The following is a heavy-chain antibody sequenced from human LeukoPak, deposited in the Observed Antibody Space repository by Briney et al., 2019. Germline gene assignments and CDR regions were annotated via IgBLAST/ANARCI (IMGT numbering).Heavy chain of an antibody. D-gene: IGHD3-22*01. CDR3: AKDRDTSGYYFDTFDY. CDR1: GFTFSSYA. Sequence: GGSLRLSCAASGFTFSSYAMTWVRQTPGKGLEWVSAISGSGGSTYYADSVKGRFTISRDNSNNTLYLQMNSLRAEDTAVYYCAKDRDTSGYYFDTFDYWGQGILVTVSS. V-gene: IGHV3-23*01. CDR2: ISGSGGST. J-gene: IGHJ4*02.